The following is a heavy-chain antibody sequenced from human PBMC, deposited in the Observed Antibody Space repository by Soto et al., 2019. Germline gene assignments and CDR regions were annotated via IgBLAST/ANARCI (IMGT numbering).Heavy chain of an antibody. V-gene: IGHV3-30*18. CDR1: GFTFSSYG. J-gene: IGHJ5*02. D-gene: IGHD2-15*01. Sequence: QVQLVESGGGVVQPGRSLRLSCAASGFTFSSYGMHWVRQAPGKGLEWVAVISYDGSNKYYADSVKGRFTISRDNSKNTLYLQMNSLRAEDTAVYYCAKDPSLYRSGGSCYWFDPWGQGTLVTVSS. CDR3: AKDPSLYRSGGSCYWFDP. CDR2: ISYDGSNK.